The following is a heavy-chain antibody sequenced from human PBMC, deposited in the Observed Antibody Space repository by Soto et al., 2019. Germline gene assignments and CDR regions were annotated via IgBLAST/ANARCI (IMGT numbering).Heavy chain of an antibody. D-gene: IGHD3-9*01. CDR2: IIPILGIA. Sequence: ASVKVSCKASGGTFSSYTISWVRQAPGQGLEWMGRIIPILGIANYAQKFQGRVTITADKSTSTAYMELSSLRSEDTAVYYCAREWEYYDILTGYYPLGGMDVWGQGTTVTVSS. CDR3: AREWEYYDILTGYYPLGGMDV. V-gene: IGHV1-69*04. CDR1: GGTFSSYT. J-gene: IGHJ6*02.